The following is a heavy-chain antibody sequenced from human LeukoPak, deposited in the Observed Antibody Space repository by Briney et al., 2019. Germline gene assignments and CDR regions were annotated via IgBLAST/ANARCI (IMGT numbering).Heavy chain of an antibody. CDR3: GRGGDGINV. Sequence: GGSLRLSCAASGFTFNRNAISWVRQAPGKGLEWVSTIGGSGDKTFYADSVKGRFTISRDNAKNTLYLQMNSLRAEDTAVYFCGRGGDGINVWGQGTTVIVSS. J-gene: IGHJ3*01. V-gene: IGHV3-23*01. CDR2: IGGSGDKT. CDR1: GFTFNRNA.